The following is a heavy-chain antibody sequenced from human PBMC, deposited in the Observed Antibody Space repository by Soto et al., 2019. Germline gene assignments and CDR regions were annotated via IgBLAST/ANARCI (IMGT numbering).Heavy chain of an antibody. V-gene: IGHV4-34*01. CDR3: ARHGGYYFDY. J-gene: IGHJ4*02. CDR2: IGHGGGT. D-gene: IGHD3-16*01. CDR1: GGSFSGYY. Sequence: SETLSLTCAVYGGSFSGYYWSWIRQPPGKGLGWIGEIGHGGGTIYNPSLEGRVTISEDSSNNQFSLKLSSVTAADTAVYYCARHGGYYFDYWGQGAPVTVSS.